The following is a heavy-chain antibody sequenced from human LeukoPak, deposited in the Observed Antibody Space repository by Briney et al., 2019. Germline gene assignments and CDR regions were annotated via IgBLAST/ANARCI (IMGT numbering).Heavy chain of an antibody. D-gene: IGHD5-12*01. J-gene: IGHJ4*02. CDR2: IIPIFGTA. V-gene: IGHV1-69*13. Sequence: SVKVSCKASGGTFSSYAISWVRQAPGQGLEWMGGIIPIFGTANYAQKLQGRVTITADESTSTAYMELSSLRSEDTAVYYCARDRDLYSGYDSSPYYFDYWGQGTLVTVSS. CDR3: ARDRDLYSGYDSSPYYFDY. CDR1: GGTFSSYA.